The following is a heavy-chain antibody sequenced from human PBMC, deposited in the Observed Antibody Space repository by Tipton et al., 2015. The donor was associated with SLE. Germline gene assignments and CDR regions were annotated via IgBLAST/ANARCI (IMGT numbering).Heavy chain of an antibody. CDR1: GGSFSTYY. D-gene: IGHD3-16*01. Sequence: TLSLTCTVSGGSFSTYYWSWIRQPPGKGLEWIGNIYYSGSTNYSPSLKSRVSISIHTSRNQFSLRLRSVTAADTAVYYCARVQAYEGFDPWGQGTLVTVSS. V-gene: IGHV4-59*08. J-gene: IGHJ5*02. CDR2: IYYSGST. CDR3: ARVQAYEGFDP.